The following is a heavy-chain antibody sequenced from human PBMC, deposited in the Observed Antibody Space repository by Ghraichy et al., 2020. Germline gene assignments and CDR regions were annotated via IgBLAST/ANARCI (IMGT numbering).Heavy chain of an antibody. CDR2: IYYTGGT. V-gene: IGHV4-61*01. J-gene: IGHJ4*02. D-gene: IGHD6-19*01. CDR1: GGSVSSGNYY. CDR3: ARLTQWLAPNRGLYFDS. Sequence: SETLSLTCTVSGGSVSSGNYYWSWIRQPPGKGLERIGNIYYTGGTNYNPTLKSRVTISVHTSKNQFSLKLSSVTAADTAVYYCARLTQWLAPNRGLYFDSWGQGTLVTVSS.